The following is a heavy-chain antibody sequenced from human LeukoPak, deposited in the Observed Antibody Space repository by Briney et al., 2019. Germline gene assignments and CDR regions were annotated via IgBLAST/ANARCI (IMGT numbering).Heavy chain of an antibody. CDR2: IYYSGST. CDR3: ARGVRYGDYFIDY. V-gene: IGHV4-31*03. Sequence: PSQTLSLTCTVSGGSISSGGYYWSWIRQHPGKGLEWIGYIYYSGSTYYNPSLKSRVTISVDTSKNQFSLKLSSVTAADTAVYYCARGVRYGDYFIDYWGQGTLVTVSS. J-gene: IGHJ4*02. D-gene: IGHD4-17*01. CDR1: GGSISSGGYY.